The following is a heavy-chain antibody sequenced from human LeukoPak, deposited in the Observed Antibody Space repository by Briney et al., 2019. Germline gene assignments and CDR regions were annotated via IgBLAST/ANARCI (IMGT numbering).Heavy chain of an antibody. CDR1: GGSISSYY. CDR3: ARRDYDDSSGYHSSYFDH. Sequence: SSETLSLTCTVSGGSISSYYWSWIRQPPGKGLEWVGYIYYSESTKYNPSLKSRVTISVDTSKNQFSLKVGSVTAADTAVYYCARRDYDDSSGYHSSYFDHWGQGTLVTVSS. CDR2: IYYSEST. J-gene: IGHJ4*02. D-gene: IGHD3-22*01. V-gene: IGHV4-59*08.